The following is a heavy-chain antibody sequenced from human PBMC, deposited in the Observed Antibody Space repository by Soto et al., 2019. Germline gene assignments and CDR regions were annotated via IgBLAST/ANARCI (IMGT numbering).Heavy chain of an antibody. V-gene: IGHV1-18*01. CDR3: ARNHYFWIGVGGGMDV. D-gene: IGHD3-3*01. CDR1: TYNFKTLI. Sequence: GASVKVSCKASTYNFKTLIISWVRQAPGQGLEWVGWISAYNGNTQYGLKFHDRVTMTTGTSTTTAYLELRSLTTDDTALYFCARNHYFWIGVGGGMDVWGQGTTVTVFS. J-gene: IGHJ6*02. CDR2: ISAYNGNT.